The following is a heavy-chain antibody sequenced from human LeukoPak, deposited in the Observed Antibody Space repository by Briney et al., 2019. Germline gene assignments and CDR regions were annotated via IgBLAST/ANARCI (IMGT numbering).Heavy chain of an antibody. Sequence: GGSLRLSCAASGFTVSSNYMSWVRQAPGKGLEWVSVIYSGGSTYYADSVKGRFTISRDNSKNTLYLQMNSLRAEDTAVYYCARGTSYYDSSGYSLEFDYWGQGTLVTVSS. CDR3: ARGTSYYDSSGYSLEFDY. D-gene: IGHD3-22*01. J-gene: IGHJ4*02. CDR2: IYSGGST. V-gene: IGHV3-53*01. CDR1: GFTVSSNY.